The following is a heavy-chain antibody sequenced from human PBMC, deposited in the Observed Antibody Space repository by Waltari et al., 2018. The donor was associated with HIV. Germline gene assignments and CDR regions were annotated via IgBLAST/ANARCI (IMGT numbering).Heavy chain of an antibody. CDR1: YA. CDR2: IRSKAYGGTT. V-gene: IGHV3-49*03. J-gene: IGHJ4*02. CDR3: TRGRDCSSTSCYGDY. Sequence: YAMSWFRQAPGKGLEWVGFIRSKAYGGTTEYAASVKGRFTISRDDSKSIAYLQMNSLKTEDTAVYYCTRGRDCSSTSCYGDYWGQGTLVTVSS. D-gene: IGHD2-2*01.